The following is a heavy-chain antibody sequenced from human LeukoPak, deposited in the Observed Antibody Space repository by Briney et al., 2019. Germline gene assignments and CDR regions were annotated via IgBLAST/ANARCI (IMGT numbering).Heavy chain of an antibody. Sequence: GGSLRLSCAASGFTVSRNYMSWVRQAPGKGLEWVSVIYSGGSTYYADSVKGRFTISRDNSKNTLYLQMNSLRAEDTAVYYCARDLAVAGTSYFDYWGQGTLVTVSS. V-gene: IGHV3-53*01. CDR2: IYSGGST. J-gene: IGHJ4*01. CDR3: ARDLAVAGTSYFDY. D-gene: IGHD6-19*01. CDR1: GFTVSRNY.